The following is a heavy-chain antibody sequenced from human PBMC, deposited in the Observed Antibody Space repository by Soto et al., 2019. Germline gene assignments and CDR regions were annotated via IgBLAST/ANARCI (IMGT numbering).Heavy chain of an antibody. CDR3: ARGPGFCGGRSCYSIFD. V-gene: IGHV3-30-3*01. Sequence: PGGSLRLSCAASGFTFSSYAMHWVCQAPGKGLEWVAVISYDGSNKYYADSVKGRLTISRGNSKNTLYLEMNSLRAEDTAVYYCARGPGFCGGRSCYSIFDWGQGTLVTVSS. CDR2: ISYDGSNK. J-gene: IGHJ1*01. CDR1: GFTFSSYA. D-gene: IGHD2-15*01.